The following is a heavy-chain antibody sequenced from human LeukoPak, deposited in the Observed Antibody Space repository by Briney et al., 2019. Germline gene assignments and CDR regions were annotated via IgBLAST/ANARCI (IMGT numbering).Heavy chain of an antibody. J-gene: IGHJ5*02. D-gene: IGHD6-13*01. Sequence: PGGSLRLSCAASGFSFSAYWMSWVRQAPGKGLEWVANLKQDGSEKYYVDSVKGRFTISRDNAKNSLYLQMNSLRAEDTAVYYCARLGSSSWNNWFDPWGQGTLVTVSS. CDR2: LKQDGSEK. CDR3: ARLGSSSWNNWFDP. V-gene: IGHV3-7*01. CDR1: GFSFSAYW.